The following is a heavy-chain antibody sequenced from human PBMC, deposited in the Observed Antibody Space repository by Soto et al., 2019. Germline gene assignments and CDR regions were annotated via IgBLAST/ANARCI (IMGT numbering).Heavy chain of an antibody. J-gene: IGHJ6*02. CDR3: ASSPLYGSGRYGMDV. CDR1: GGTFSSYT. D-gene: IGHD3-10*01. Sequence: QVQLVQSGAEVKKPGSSVKVSCKASGGTFSSYTISWVRQAPGQGLEWMGRIIPILGIANYAQKFQGRVTITADKSTSTAYMELSSLRSEDTAVYYCASSPLYGSGRYGMDVWCQGTTVTVSS. V-gene: IGHV1-69*02. CDR2: IIPILGIA.